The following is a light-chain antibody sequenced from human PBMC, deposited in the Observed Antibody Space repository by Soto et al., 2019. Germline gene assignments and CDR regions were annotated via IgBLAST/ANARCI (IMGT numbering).Light chain of an antibody. V-gene: IGKV1-27*01. CDR1: QGILKY. CDR3: QKYTSYPVI. CDR2: GAS. Sequence: DIQMTQSPSSLSASVGDRVTITCRASQGILKYLAWYQQKPGKVPKLLIHGASTLQSGAPSRFSGSGSGTYFTLTISSLQPEDVATYYCQKYTSYPVIFGGGTKVDIK. J-gene: IGKJ4*01.